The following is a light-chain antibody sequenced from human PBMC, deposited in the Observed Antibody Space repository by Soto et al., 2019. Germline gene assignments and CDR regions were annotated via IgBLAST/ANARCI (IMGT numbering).Light chain of an antibody. CDR1: QSISSNF. J-gene: IGKJ1*01. CDR2: GAS. CDR3: QQYGGSPRT. V-gene: IGKV3-20*01. Sequence: EIVMTQSLGTLSLSPGEGATLSCRASQSISSNFLAWYQQKRGQAPWLLIHGASNRATGIPDRFSGSGSGTDFTLTITRLEPEDFAVYYCQQYGGSPRTFGQGTKVDIK.